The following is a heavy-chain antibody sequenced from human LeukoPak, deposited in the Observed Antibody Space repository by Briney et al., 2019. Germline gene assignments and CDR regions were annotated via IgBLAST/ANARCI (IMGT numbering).Heavy chain of an antibody. Sequence: ASVKVSCKASGYTFTSYNINWVRQAPGQGLEWMGWISAYNGDTNYAQKFQGRDTMTTDTATSTAFVELRSLRSDDTAVYYCARGGTYNWFDPWGHGTLVTVSS. J-gene: IGHJ5*02. CDR3: ARGGTYNWFDP. D-gene: IGHD1-1*01. CDR2: ISAYNGDT. V-gene: IGHV1-18*04. CDR1: GYTFTSYN.